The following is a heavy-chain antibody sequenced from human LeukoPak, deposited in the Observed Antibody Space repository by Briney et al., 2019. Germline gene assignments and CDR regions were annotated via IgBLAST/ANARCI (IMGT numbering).Heavy chain of an antibody. D-gene: IGHD4-17*01. V-gene: IGHV3-30*18. CDR1: GYTFSSYG. J-gene: IGHJ4*02. CDR2: ISYDGSNK. CDR3: AKDRMTTVTPFDY. Sequence: GRSLRLSCAASGYTFSSYGMHWVRQAPGKGLEWVAVISYDGSNKYYADSVKGRFTISRDNSKNTLYLQMNSLRAEDTAVYYCAKDRMTTVTPFDYWGQGTLVTVSS.